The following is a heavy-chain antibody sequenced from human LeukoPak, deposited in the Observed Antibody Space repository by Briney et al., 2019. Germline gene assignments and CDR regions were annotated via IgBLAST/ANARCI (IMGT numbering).Heavy chain of an antibody. CDR3: AKSESSSWYRGYYFDY. V-gene: IGHV3-23*01. D-gene: IGHD6-13*01. CDR1: GFTFSSYA. J-gene: IGHJ4*02. Sequence: PGGSLRLSCAASGFTFSSYAMSWVRQAPGKGLERVSAISGSGGSTCYADSVKGRFTISRDNSKSTLYLQMNSLRAEDTAVYYCAKSESSSWYRGYYFDYWGQGTLVTVSS. CDR2: ISGSGGST.